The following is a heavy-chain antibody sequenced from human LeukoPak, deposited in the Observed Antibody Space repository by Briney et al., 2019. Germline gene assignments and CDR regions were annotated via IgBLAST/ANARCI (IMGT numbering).Heavy chain of an antibody. J-gene: IGHJ6*02. CDR1: GGSISSYY. D-gene: IGHD2-2*01. CDR2: IYTSGST. CDR3: AREDCSSTSCALAYYYGMDV. V-gene: IGHV4-4*07. Sequence: SETLSLTCTVSGGSISSYYWSWIRQPAGKGLEWIGRIYTSGSTNYNPSLKSRVTMSVDTSKNQFSLKLSSVTAADTAVYYCAREDCSSTSCALAYYYGMDVWGQGTTVTVSS.